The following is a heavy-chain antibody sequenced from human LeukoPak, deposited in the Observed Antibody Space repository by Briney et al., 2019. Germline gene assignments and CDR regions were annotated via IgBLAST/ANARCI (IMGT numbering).Heavy chain of an antibody. J-gene: IGHJ3*02. CDR2: ISSSSSSI. Sequence: GGSLRLSCAASGFTFSTYSMSWVRQPPGKGLEWVSSISSSSSSIYYADSVKGRFTISRDNAKNSLYLQMNSLRAEDTAVYFCARDRIIYGDYGDAFDIWGQGTMVTVSS. CDR3: ARDRIIYGDYGDAFDI. CDR1: GFTFSTYS. V-gene: IGHV3-21*01. D-gene: IGHD4-17*01.